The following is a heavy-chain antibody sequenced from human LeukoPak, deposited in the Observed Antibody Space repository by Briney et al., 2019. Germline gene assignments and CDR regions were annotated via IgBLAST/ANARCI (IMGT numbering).Heavy chain of an antibody. J-gene: IGHJ4*02. CDR2: INSDGGST. CDR1: GFIFSTYW. CDR3: ARDGSGWNFDY. V-gene: IGHV3-74*01. Sequence: GGSLRLSCEVSGFIFSTYWMTWVRQAPGKGLVWVARINSDGGSTSYADSVKGRFTISRDNAKNTLNLQMNSLRVEDTAVYYCARDGSGWNFDYWGQGALVTVSS. D-gene: IGHD6-19*01.